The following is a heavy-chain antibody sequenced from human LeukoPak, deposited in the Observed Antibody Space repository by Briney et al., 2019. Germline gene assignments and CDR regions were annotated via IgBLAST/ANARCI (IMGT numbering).Heavy chain of an antibody. Sequence: GGSLRLSCAASGFTFSSYSMNWVRQAPGKGLEWVSSISSSSSYIYYADSVKGRFTISRDNSKNTLYLQMNSLRAEDTAVYYCAKKIAAHPYYYGMDVWGQGTTVTVSS. D-gene: IGHD6-6*01. CDR1: GFTFSSYS. CDR3: AKKIAAHPYYYGMDV. J-gene: IGHJ6*02. CDR2: ISSSSSYI. V-gene: IGHV3-21*04.